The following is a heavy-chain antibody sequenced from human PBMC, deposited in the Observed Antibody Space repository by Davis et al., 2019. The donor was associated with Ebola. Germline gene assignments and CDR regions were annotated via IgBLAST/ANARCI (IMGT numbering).Heavy chain of an antibody. CDR3: ARSTGMDY. V-gene: IGHV3-30*04. Sequence: GESLKIPCAAPGFTFSSYAMPWVRQAPGKGLEWVAVISYDGSNKYYADSVKGRFTISRDNSKNTLYLQMNSLRAEDTAVYYCARSTGMDYWGQGTLVTVSS. CDR2: ISYDGSNK. CDR1: GFTFSSYA. D-gene: IGHD1-1*01. J-gene: IGHJ4*02.